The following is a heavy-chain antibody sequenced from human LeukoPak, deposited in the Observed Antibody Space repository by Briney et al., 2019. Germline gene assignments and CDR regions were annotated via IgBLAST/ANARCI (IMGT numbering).Heavy chain of an antibody. J-gene: IGHJ2*01. CDR2: ISSSSTYI. CDR1: GFTFSNYS. Sequence: KPGGSLRLSSAASGFTFSNYSMHWVRQAPGKELEWVSSISSSSTYIYYADSVKGRFTISRDNAKKSLYLQMNSLRAEDTAVYYCARGRGWYFDLWGRGTLVTVSS. D-gene: IGHD3-10*01. V-gene: IGHV3-21*01. CDR3: ARGRGWYFDL.